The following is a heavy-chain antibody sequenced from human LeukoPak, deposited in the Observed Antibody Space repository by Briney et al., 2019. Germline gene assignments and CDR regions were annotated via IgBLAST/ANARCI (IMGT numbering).Heavy chain of an antibody. D-gene: IGHD4/OR15-4a*01. V-gene: IGHV1-2*02. Sequence: GASVKVSCKASGYAFTGYYMHWVRQAPGQGLEWMGWINPNSGGTNYAQKFQGRVTMTRDTSISTAYMELSRLRSDDTAVYYCAREWYSSDYIDYWGQGTLVTVSS. J-gene: IGHJ4*02. CDR1: GYAFTGYY. CDR3: AREWYSSDYIDY. CDR2: INPNSGGT.